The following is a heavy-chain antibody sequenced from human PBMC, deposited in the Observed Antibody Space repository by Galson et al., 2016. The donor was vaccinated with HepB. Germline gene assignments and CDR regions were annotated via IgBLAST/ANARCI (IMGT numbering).Heavy chain of an antibody. CDR1: GGSFSGYY. J-gene: IGHJ6*02. V-gene: IGHV4-34*01. CDR2: IDHSGST. CDR3: ARELGTSSSFGMDV. Sequence: ETLSLTCSVYGGSFSGYYWTWIRQPPGKGLEWIGEIDHSGSTNYNPSLRSRVTLSVDTSKNQFSLKITSVTAADTAVYYCARELGTSSSFGMDVWGRGTAVIVSS. D-gene: IGHD1-14*01.